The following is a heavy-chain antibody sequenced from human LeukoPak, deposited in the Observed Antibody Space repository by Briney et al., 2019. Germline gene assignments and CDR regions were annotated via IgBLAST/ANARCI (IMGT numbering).Heavy chain of an antibody. J-gene: IGHJ4*02. V-gene: IGHV3-48*02. CDR2: ISTSSTWI. Sequence: GGSLRLSCAASGFTFSTYSMKWVRQAPGKGLEWVSYISTSSTWIQYADSVKGRFTISRDDAKSSLHLQMTSLRDEDTAVYYCARVSTGSEYFDYWGQGTLVTVSS. CDR3: ARVSTGSEYFDY. CDR1: GFTFSTYS.